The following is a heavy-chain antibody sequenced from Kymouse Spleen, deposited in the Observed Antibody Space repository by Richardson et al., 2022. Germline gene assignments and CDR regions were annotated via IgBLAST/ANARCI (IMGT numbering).Heavy chain of an antibody. CDR2: IYHSGST. Sequence: QVQLQESGPGLVKPSGTLSLTCAVSGGSISSSNWWSWVRQPPGKGLEWIGEIYHSGSTNYNPSLKSRVTISVDKSKNQFSLKLSSVTAADTAVYYCAREGELLWFGELSYYYYGMDVWGQGTTVTVSS. CDR1: GGSISSSNW. V-gene: IGHV4-4*02. J-gene: IGHJ6*02. D-gene: IGHD3-10*01. CDR3: AREGELLWFGELSYYYYGMDV.